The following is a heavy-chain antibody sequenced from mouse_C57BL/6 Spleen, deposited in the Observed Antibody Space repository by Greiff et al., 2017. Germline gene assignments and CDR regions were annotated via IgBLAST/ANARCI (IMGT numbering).Heavy chain of an antibody. D-gene: IGHD1-1*01. Sequence: QVQLKQPGAELVKPGASVKLSCKASGYTFTSYWMHWVKQRPGQGLEWIGMIHPNSGSTNYNEKFKSKATLTVDKSSSTAYMKLSSLTSEDSAVYYCARDYYGSSYGFAYWGQGTLVTVSA. CDR1: GYTFTSYW. CDR3: ARDYYGSSYGFAY. V-gene: IGHV1-64*01. J-gene: IGHJ3*01. CDR2: IHPNSGST.